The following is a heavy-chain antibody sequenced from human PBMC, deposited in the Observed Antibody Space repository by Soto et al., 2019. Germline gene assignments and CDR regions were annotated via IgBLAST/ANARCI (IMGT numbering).Heavy chain of an antibody. Sequence: ASVKVSCKASGYTFTSYDINWVRQATGQGLEWMGWMNPSSGNTGYAENFQGRVTFTRDTSAGTVYMQLSSLTSEDTAVYYCARDDSGFSGSHYIDYFNYWGQGALVTVSS. J-gene: IGHJ4*02. CDR1: GYTFTSYD. V-gene: IGHV1-8*01. CDR3: ARDDSGFSGSHYIDYFNY. CDR2: MNPSSGNT. D-gene: IGHD1-26*01.